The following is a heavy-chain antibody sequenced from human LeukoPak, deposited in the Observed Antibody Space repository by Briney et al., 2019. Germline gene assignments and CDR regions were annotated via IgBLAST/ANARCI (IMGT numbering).Heavy chain of an antibody. Sequence: PSETLSLTCTVSGGSISSSTYYWGWIRQPPGKGLEWIGSIYYSGSTYYNPSLKSRVTISVDTSKNQFSLKLTSVTAADTAVYYCARDLRAVGPGDYWGQGTLVTVSS. CDR3: ARDLRAVGPGDY. J-gene: IGHJ4*02. CDR2: IYYSGST. D-gene: IGHD6-19*01. V-gene: IGHV4-39*07. CDR1: GGSISSSTYY.